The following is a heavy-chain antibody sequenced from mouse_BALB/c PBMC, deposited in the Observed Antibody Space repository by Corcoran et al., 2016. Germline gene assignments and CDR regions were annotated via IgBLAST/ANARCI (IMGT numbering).Heavy chain of an antibody. CDR1: GYTFTNCG. CDR2: INTYTGEP. J-gene: IGHJ3*01. CDR3: ARLIIYDGYYWFAY. Sequence: QIQLVQSGPELKKPGETVKISCKASGYTFTNCGMNWVKQAPGKGLKWMGWINTYTGEPTYADDFKGRFAFSLETSASTAYLQINNLKNEDMATYFCARLIIYDGYYWFAYWGQGTLVTVSA. D-gene: IGHD2-3*01. V-gene: IGHV9-1*02.